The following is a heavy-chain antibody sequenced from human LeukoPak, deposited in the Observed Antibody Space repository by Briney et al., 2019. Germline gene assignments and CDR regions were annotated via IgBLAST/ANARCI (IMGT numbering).Heavy chain of an antibody. CDR3: ARGISSGPYYYYYMDV. J-gene: IGHJ6*03. Sequence: GASVKVSCKASGGTFSSYAISWVRQAPGQGLEWMGGIIPIFGTANYAQKFQGRVTITTYESTSTAYMELSSLRSEDTAVYYCARGISSGPYYYYYMDVWGKGTTVTVSS. V-gene: IGHV1-69*05. D-gene: IGHD6-19*01. CDR1: GGTFSSYA. CDR2: IIPIFGTA.